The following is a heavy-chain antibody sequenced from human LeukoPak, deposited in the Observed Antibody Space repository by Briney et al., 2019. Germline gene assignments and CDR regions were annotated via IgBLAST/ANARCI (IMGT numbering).Heavy chain of an antibody. Sequence: PGESLRLSCAASGFTFDDYAMHWVRQAPGKGLEWVSGISWNSGSIGYADSVKGRFTISRDNAKNSLYLQMNSLRAEDTALYYCATSQGNEYYYYGMDVWGQGTTVTVSS. CDR1: GFTFDDYA. CDR2: ISWNSGSI. CDR3: ATSQGNEYYYYGMDV. D-gene: IGHD4-23*01. J-gene: IGHJ6*02. V-gene: IGHV3-9*01.